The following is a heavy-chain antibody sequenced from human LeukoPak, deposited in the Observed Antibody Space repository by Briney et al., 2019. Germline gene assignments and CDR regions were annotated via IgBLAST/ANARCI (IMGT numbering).Heavy chain of an antibody. CDR3: ARDGPERYDYVWGSYRGPFDY. D-gene: IGHD3-16*02. CDR2: ISSSSSYI. Sequence: GGSLRLSCAASGFTFSSYSMNWVRQAPGKGLEWVSSISSSSSYIYYADSVKGRFTISRDNAKNSLYLQMNSLRAEDTAVYYCARDGPERYDYVWGSYRGPFDYWGQGTLVTVSS. J-gene: IGHJ4*02. V-gene: IGHV3-21*01. CDR1: GFTFSSYS.